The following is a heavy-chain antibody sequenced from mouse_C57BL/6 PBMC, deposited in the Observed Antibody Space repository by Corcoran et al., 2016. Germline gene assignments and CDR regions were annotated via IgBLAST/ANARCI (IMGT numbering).Heavy chain of an antibody. V-gene: IGHV1-19*01. CDR3: AREYGSSYDDY. CDR1: GYTFTDYY. D-gene: IGHD1-1*01. J-gene: IGHJ2*01. CDR2: INPYNGGT. Sequence: EVQLQQSGPVLVKPGASVKMSCKASGYTFTDYYMNWVKQSHGKSLEWIGVINPYNGGTSYNQKFKGKATLTVDKSSSTAYMELNSLTSDDSAVYYCAREYGSSYDDYWGQGTTLTVSS.